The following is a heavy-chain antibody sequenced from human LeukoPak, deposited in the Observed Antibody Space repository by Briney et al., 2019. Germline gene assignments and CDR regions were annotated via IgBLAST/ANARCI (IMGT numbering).Heavy chain of an antibody. CDR2: INPNSGGT. V-gene: IGHV1-2*02. D-gene: IGHD3-3*01. CDR3: ASTIFGVVITPGDYYYHMDV. J-gene: IGHJ6*03. Sequence: ASVKVSCKASGYTFTGYYMHWVRQAPGQGLEWMGWINPNSGGTNYAQKFQGRVTMTRDTSISTAYMELSRLRSDDTAVYYCASTIFGVVITPGDYYYHMDVWGKGTTVTVSS. CDR1: GYTFTGYY.